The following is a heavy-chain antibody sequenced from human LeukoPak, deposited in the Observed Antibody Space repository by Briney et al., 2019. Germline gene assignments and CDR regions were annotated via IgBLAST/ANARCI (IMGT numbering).Heavy chain of an antibody. CDR2: IWYDGSNK. Sequence: PGRSLRLSCAASGFTFSSYGMHWVRQAPGKGLEWVAVIWYDGSNKYYADSVKGQFTISRDNSKNTLYLQMNSLRAEDTAVYYCARGHSSTSPMDYWGQGTLVTVSS. D-gene: IGHD2-2*01. J-gene: IGHJ4*02. CDR1: GFTFSSYG. V-gene: IGHV3-33*01. CDR3: ARGHSSTSPMDY.